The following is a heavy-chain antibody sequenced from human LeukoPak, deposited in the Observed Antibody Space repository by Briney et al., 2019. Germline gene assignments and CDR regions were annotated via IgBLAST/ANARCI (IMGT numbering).Heavy chain of an antibody. Sequence: GGSLRLSCAASGFTFSSYSMNWVRQAPGKGLEWVSYISSSGSTIYYADSVKGRFTISRDNAKNSLYLQMNSLRAEDTAVYYCARVEDGRYYSNFDYWGQGTLVTVSS. CDR1: GFTFSSYS. D-gene: IGHD3-22*01. CDR3: ARVEDGRYYSNFDY. V-gene: IGHV3-48*04. CDR2: ISSSGSTI. J-gene: IGHJ4*02.